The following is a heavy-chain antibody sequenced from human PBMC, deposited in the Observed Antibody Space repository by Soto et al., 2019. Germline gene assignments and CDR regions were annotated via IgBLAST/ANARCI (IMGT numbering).Heavy chain of an antibody. CDR3: ARRTPRGAATPYYYYSGMDV. J-gene: IGHJ6*02. CDR1: GGSFSGYY. CDR2: INHSGST. D-gene: IGHD2-15*01. V-gene: IGHV4-34*01. Sequence: TSETLSLTCAVYGGSFSGYYWSWIRQPPGKGLEWIGEINHSGSTNYNPSLKSRVTISVDTSKNQFSLKLSSVTAADTAVYYCARRTPRGAATPYYYYSGMDVWGQGTTVTVSS.